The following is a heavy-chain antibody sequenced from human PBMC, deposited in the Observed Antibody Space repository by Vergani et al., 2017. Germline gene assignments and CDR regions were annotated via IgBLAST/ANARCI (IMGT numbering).Heavy chain of an antibody. V-gene: IGHV4-61*02. D-gene: IGHD4-17*01. J-gene: IGHJ4*02. CDR2: IYTSGST. Sequence: QVQLQESGPGLVKPSQTLSLTCTVSGGSISSGGYYWSWIRQPAGKGLEWIGRIYTSGSTNYNPSLKSRVTMSVDTSKNQFSLKLSSVTAADTAVYYCARDGTVPFAYWGQGTLVTVSS. CDR1: GGSISSGGYY. CDR3: ARDGTVPFAY.